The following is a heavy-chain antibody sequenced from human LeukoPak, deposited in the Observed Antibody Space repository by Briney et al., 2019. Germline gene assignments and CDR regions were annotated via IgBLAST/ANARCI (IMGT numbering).Heavy chain of an antibody. V-gene: IGHV3-15*01. CDR1: GFTFSSAW. Sequence: PGGSLRLSCAASGFTFSSAWMNWVRQAPGKGLEWVGRIKTKGDGGTADCAAPMKGRCTISRDDSKKTLYLQMDSLKTEDTAVYYCTTRVVTTNDYWGQGTLVTVSS. CDR2: IKTKGDGGTA. J-gene: IGHJ4*02. D-gene: IGHD2-21*02. CDR3: TTRVVTTNDY.